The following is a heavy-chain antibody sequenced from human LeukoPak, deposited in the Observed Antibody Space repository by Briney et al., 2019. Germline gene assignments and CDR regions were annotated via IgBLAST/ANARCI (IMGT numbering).Heavy chain of an antibody. J-gene: IGHJ4*02. CDR3: ARATNYYDSSGYYPRPHFDY. D-gene: IGHD3-22*01. CDR1: GGSISTYY. Sequence: KPSETLSLTYTVSGGSISTYYWSWIRQPPGKGLEWIGHIYYSGSTHYNPSLKSRVTISVDTSKNQFSLKLSSLTAADTAVYYCARATNYYDSSGYYPRPHFDYWGRGTLVTVSS. CDR2: IYYSGST. V-gene: IGHV4-59*01.